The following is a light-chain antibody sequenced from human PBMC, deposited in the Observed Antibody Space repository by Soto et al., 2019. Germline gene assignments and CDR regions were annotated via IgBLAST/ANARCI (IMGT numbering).Light chain of an antibody. CDR3: CSYAGSSTVV. CDR2: EGS. J-gene: IGLJ2*01. CDR1: SRDIGSYNL. V-gene: IGLV2-23*01. Sequence: QSVLTQPASVSGSPGQSITISCTGTSRDIGSYNLVSWYQQHPGKAPKLMICEGSKRPSGVSNRFSGSKSGNTASLTISGLQAEDEADYYCCSYAGSSTVVFGGGTKLTVL.